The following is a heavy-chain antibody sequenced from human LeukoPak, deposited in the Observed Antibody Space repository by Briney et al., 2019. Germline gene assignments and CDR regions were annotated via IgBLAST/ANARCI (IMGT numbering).Heavy chain of an antibody. D-gene: IGHD6-13*01. CDR3: AKDIKGIAAAVS. V-gene: IGHV3-74*01. Sequence: GGSLRLSCAASGFTFSSSSMHWVRQTPGKGLLWVSRISPDGSGTTYADSVKGRFTSSRDNAKNTLYLQMNSLRAEDTAVYYCAKDIKGIAAAVSWGQGTLVTVSS. CDR1: GFTFSSSS. CDR2: ISPDGSGT. J-gene: IGHJ5*02.